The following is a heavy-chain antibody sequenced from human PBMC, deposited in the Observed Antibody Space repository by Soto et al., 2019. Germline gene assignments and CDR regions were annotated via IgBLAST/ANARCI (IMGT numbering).Heavy chain of an antibody. J-gene: IGHJ4*02. Sequence: QVQLVQSGAEVKKPGSSVKVSCKASGGTFSSYTISWVRQAPGQGLEWMGRIIPILGIANYAQKFQGRVTLPADRSTSTAYMELSSLGSEETAVYYCARGGIQLWFQPPFDYWGQGTLVTVSS. CDR1: GGTFSSYT. D-gene: IGHD5-18*01. V-gene: IGHV1-69*02. CDR3: ARGGIQLWFQPPFDY. CDR2: IIPILGIA.